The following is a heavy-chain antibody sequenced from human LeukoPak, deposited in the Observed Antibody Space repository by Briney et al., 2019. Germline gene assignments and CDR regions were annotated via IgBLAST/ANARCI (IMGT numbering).Heavy chain of an antibody. CDR3: TTKKVSTVTNDY. CDR1: GFTFSSYW. Sequence: GGSLRLSCAASGFTFSSYWMSWVRQAPGKGLEWVGRIKSKTDGGTTDYAAPVKGRFTISRDDSKNTLYLQMNSLKTEDTAVYYCTTKKVSTVTNDYWGQGTLVTVSS. J-gene: IGHJ4*02. D-gene: IGHD4-17*01. V-gene: IGHV3-15*01. CDR2: IKSKTDGGTT.